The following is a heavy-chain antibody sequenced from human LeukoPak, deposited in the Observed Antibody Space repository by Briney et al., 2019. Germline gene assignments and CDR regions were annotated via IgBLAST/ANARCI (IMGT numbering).Heavy chain of an antibody. D-gene: IGHD3-16*01. J-gene: IGHJ2*01. V-gene: IGHV4-59*01. Sequence: SETLSLTCSVSGGSISNYWSWIRQPPGKGLEWIGYIYYSGNTNYNPSLKSRVTISKDTSKNQFSLKLSSVTAADTAVYYCARGDPTFLFWYFDLWGRGTLVTASS. CDR1: GGSISNY. CDR2: IYYSGNT. CDR3: ARGDPTFLFWYFDL.